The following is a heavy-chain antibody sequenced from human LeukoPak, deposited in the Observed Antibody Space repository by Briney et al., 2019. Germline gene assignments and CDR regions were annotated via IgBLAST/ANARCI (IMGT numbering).Heavy chain of an antibody. CDR3: ARDQPISYFDY. V-gene: IGHV4-39*07. Sequence: PSETLSLTCTVSGGSISSSSYYWGWIRRPPGKGLEWIGSIYYSGSTYYNPSLKSRVTISVDTSKNQFSLKLSSVTAADTAVYYCARDQPISYFDYWGQGTLVTVSS. CDR2: IYYSGST. CDR1: GGSISSSSYY. J-gene: IGHJ4*02.